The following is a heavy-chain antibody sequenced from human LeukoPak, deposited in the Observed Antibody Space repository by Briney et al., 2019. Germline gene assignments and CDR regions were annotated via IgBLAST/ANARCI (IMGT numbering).Heavy chain of an antibody. Sequence: GGCLRLSCAASGFTFDECGMNWVRQAPGKGLEWVSGINWNGGSTGYADAVKGRFTIHRDNAKKSLYLQMHSLRAEDTALYYCARGYFYDSSGYYGNLDYWGQGTLVTVSS. D-gene: IGHD3-22*01. CDR1: GFTFDECG. J-gene: IGHJ4*02. CDR2: INWNGGST. CDR3: ARGYFYDSSGYYGNLDY. V-gene: IGHV3-20*04.